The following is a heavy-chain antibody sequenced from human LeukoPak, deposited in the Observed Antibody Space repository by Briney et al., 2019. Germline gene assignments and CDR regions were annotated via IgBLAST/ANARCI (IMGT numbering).Heavy chain of an antibody. CDR2: IYSDGST. D-gene: IGHD5/OR15-5a*01. V-gene: IGHV3-53*01. CDR3: AKAMSYYYYYYGMDV. J-gene: IGHJ6*02. Sequence: GGSLRLSCAASGFTVSSDYMSWVRQAPGKGLEWVSVIYSDGSTYYADSVKGRFTISRDNSKNTLYLQMNSLRAEDTAVYYCAKAMSYYYYYYGMDVWGQGTTVTVSS. CDR1: GFTVSSDY.